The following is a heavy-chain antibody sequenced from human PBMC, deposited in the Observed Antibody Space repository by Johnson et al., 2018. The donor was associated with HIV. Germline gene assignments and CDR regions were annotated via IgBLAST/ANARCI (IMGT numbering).Heavy chain of an antibody. CDR1: GFTFSSYG. Sequence: QVQVVESGGGVVQPGGSLRLSCAASGFTFSSYGMHWVRQAPGKGLEWVAFIRYDGSNKYYADSVKGRFTISRDNAKNSLYLQMNSLRGEDTAVYYCAKVDTAMVNAFDIWGQGTMVTVSS. J-gene: IGHJ3*02. CDR2: IRYDGSNK. D-gene: IGHD5-18*01. V-gene: IGHV3-30*02. CDR3: AKVDTAMVNAFDI.